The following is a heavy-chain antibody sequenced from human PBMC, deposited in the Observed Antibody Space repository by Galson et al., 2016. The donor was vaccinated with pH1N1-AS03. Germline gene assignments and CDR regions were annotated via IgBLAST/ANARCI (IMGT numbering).Heavy chain of an antibody. CDR3: AREASSGYYYVHADL. D-gene: IGHD3-22*01. J-gene: IGHJ5*02. V-gene: IGHV3-48*01. CDR2: IRTTGTLV. CDR1: GFTFSSYS. Sequence: SLRLSCAASGFTFSSYSFNWVRQAPGKGLEWISYIRTTGTLVYHADSVKGRFTISRDNAKSPLYLQMSSLGAEDTAVYYCAREASSGYYYVHADLWGQGTLVTVSS.